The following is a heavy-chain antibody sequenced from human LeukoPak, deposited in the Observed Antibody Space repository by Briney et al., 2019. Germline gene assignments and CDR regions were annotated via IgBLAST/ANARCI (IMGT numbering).Heavy chain of an antibody. CDR3: ARAQGPPYYYYYMDV. CDR1: GGTFSSYA. Sequence: GASVKVSCTASGGTFSSYAISWGRQAPGQGLEWMGGIIPIFGTANYAQKFQGRVTITTAESTSTAYMELSSLRSEDTAVYYCARAQGPPYYYYYMDVWGKGTTVTVSS. J-gene: IGHJ6*03. CDR2: IIPIFGTA. V-gene: IGHV1-69*05.